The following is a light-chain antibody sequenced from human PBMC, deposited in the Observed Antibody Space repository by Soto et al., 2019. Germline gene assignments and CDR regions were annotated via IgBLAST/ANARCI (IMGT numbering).Light chain of an antibody. CDR1: MRDVGAYNL. J-gene: IGLJ3*02. CDR3: SAYTARSTLV. Sequence: QSALTQPASVSGSAGQSITISCSGTMRDVGAYNLVSWYQQHPGTAPKLIIYDVRNRPSGISSRFSGSRSGNTASLTISGLQPEDEGDYYCSAYTARSTLVFGVGTKLTVL. V-gene: IGLV2-14*03. CDR2: DVR.